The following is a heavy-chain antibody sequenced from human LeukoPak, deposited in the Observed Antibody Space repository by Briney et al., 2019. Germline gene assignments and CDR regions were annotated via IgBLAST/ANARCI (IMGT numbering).Heavy chain of an antibody. CDR2: MYYTGNT. CDR1: GGSISNSNFY. V-gene: IGHV4-39*07. CDR3: ARNYYDSSGYYIDQFYFDS. Sequence: SSETLSLTCTVSGGSISNSNFYWGWIRQPPGKGLEWLGSMYYTGNTYYQPSLRGRLSISLDTSKNLFSLRLSSVTAADTAVYYCARNYYDSSGYYIDQFYFDSWGQGTLVTVSS. D-gene: IGHD3-22*01. J-gene: IGHJ4*02.